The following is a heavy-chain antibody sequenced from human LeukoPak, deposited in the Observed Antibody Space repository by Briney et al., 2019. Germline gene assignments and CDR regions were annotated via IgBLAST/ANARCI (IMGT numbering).Heavy chain of an antibody. CDR1: GGSFSGYY. CDR3: ARGLRSVKYYDSSGYRKPRPFDY. D-gene: IGHD3-22*01. Sequence: PSETLSLTCAVYGGSFSGYYWSWIRQPPGKGLEWIGEINHSGSTNYNPSLKSRVTISVDTSKNQFSLKLSSVPAADTAVYYCARGLRSVKYYDSSGYRKPRPFDYWAKGTLVTVSS. CDR2: INHSGST. V-gene: IGHV4-34*01. J-gene: IGHJ4*02.